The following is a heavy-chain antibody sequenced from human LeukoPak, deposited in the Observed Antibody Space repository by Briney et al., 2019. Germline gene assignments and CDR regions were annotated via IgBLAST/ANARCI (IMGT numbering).Heavy chain of an antibody. CDR3: ARGGYSYGRGVDY. CDR2: ISSTGSTI. CDR1: GFSFSDYY. D-gene: IGHD5-18*01. Sequence: GGSLRLSCAASGFSFSDYYMTWIRQAPGTGLEWVSYISSTGSTIYYADSVKGRFTISRDHAKNSLYLQMNSLRAEDTAVYYCARGGYSYGRGVDYWGQGTLVTVSS. V-gene: IGHV3-11*04. J-gene: IGHJ4*02.